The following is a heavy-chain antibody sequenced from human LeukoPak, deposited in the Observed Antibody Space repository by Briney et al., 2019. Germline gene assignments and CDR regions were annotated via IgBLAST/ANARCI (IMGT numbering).Heavy chain of an antibody. CDR1: GYTFTGYY. CDR3: AREQGPVRYQPPNNWFDP. J-gene: IGHJ5*02. D-gene: IGHD2-2*01. V-gene: IGHV1-2*02. Sequence: ASVKVSCKASGYTFTGYYMHWVRQAPGQGLEWMGWINPNSGGTNYAQKFQGRVTMTRDTSISTAYMELSRLRSDDTAVYYCAREQGPVRYQPPNNWFDPWGQGTLVTVSS. CDR2: INPNSGGT.